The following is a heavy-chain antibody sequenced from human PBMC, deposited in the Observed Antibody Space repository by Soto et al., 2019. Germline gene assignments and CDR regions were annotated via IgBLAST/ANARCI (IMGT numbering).Heavy chain of an antibody. D-gene: IGHD3-9*01. CDR3: AKDTRSYDILTGLDY. CDR2: ISGSGGST. J-gene: IGHJ4*02. Sequence: GGSLRLSCAASGFTFSSYAMSWVRQAPGKGLEWVSAISGSGGSTYYADSVKGRFTISRDNSKNTLYLQMNSLRAEDTAVYYCAKDTRSYDILTGLDYWGQGTLVTVSS. CDR1: GFTFSSYA. V-gene: IGHV3-23*01.